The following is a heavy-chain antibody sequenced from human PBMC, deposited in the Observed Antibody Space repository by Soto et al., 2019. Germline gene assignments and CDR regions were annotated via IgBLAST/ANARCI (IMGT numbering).Heavy chain of an antibody. Sequence: EVQLVESGGGLVQPGGSLRLSCAASGFTFSSYEMNWVRQAPGKGLEWVSYISGSGSTIYYADSVKGRFTISRDNAKNSLYLQMNSLRAEDTAVYYCARESGSYFLAAHFDYWGQGTLVTVSS. CDR2: ISGSGSTI. CDR1: GFTFSSYE. J-gene: IGHJ4*02. CDR3: ARESGSYFLAAHFDY. V-gene: IGHV3-48*03. D-gene: IGHD1-26*01.